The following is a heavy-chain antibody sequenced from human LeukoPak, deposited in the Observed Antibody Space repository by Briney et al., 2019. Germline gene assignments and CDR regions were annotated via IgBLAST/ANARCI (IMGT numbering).Heavy chain of an antibody. V-gene: IGHV1-18*01. CDR1: GYTFTSYG. CDR2: ISAYNGNT. CDR3: ARGPGIAVADFYFDY. D-gene: IGHD6-19*01. Sequence: ASVKVSCKASGYTFTSYGISWVRQAPGQGLEWMGWISAYNGNTNYAQKFQGRVTMTRDTSITTAYMELSRLRSDDTAVYYCARGPGIAVADFYFDYWGQGTLVTVSS. J-gene: IGHJ4*02.